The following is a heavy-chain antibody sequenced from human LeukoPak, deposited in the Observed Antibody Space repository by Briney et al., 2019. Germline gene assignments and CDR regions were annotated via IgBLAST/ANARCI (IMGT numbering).Heavy chain of an antibody. CDR2: INPDSGGT. V-gene: IGHV1-2*02. D-gene: IGHD3-22*01. CDR1: GYTFTGYY. Sequence: ASVKVSCKASGYTFTGYYMLWVRQAPGQGLEWMGWINPDSGGTYYAQRFQGRVTMTRDTSISTAYMELSRLISDDTAVYYCARAFGSSAYYYYWGQGTLVTVSS. J-gene: IGHJ4*02. CDR3: ARAFGSSAYYYY.